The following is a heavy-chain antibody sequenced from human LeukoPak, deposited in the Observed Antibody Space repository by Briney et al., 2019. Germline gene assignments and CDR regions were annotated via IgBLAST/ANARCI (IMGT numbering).Heavy chain of an antibody. V-gene: IGHV3-74*01. Sequence: GGSLRLSCAASGFTFSSYWMHWVRQPPGKGLVWVSRINTDGSSTSYADSVKGRFTISRDNAKNTLYLQMNSLRAEDTAVYYCSRDFDCSSTSSYGEAFDIWGQGTMVTVSS. CDR1: GFTFSSYW. CDR3: SRDFDCSSTSSYGEAFDI. D-gene: IGHD2-2*01. CDR2: INTDGSST. J-gene: IGHJ3*02.